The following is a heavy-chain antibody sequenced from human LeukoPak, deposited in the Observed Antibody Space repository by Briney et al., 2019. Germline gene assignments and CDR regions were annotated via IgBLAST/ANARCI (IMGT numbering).Heavy chain of an antibody. J-gene: IGHJ4*02. Sequence: SETLSLTCTVSGGSISSYYWSWIRQPPGKGLEWIGYIYYSGSTNYNPSLKSRVTISVDTSKNQFSLKLSSVTAADTAVYYCARQDYGDATAVDYWGQGTLVTVSS. D-gene: IGHD4-17*01. CDR3: ARQDYGDATAVDY. V-gene: IGHV4-59*01. CDR2: IYYSGST. CDR1: GGSISSYY.